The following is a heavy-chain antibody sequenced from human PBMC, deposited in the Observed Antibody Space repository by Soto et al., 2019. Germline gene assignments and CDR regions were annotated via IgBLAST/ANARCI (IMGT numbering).Heavy chain of an antibody. CDR2: INAGNGNT. J-gene: IGHJ5*02. CDR1: GYTFTSYA. Sequence: QVQLVQSGAEEKKPGASVKVSCKASGYTFTSYAMHWVRQAPGQRLEWMGWINAGNGNTKYSQKFQGRVTITRDTXAXTXXMERSSLRSEDTAVYYWARAGRYCISTSCTKWFDPWGQGTLVTVSS. V-gene: IGHV1-3*05. CDR3: ARAGRYCISTSCTKWFDP. D-gene: IGHD2-2*01.